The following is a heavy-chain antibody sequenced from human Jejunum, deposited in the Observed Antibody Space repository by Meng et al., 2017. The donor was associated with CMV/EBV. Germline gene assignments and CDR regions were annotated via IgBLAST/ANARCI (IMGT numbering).Heavy chain of an antibody. J-gene: IGHJ4*02. V-gene: IGHV3-74*01. D-gene: IGHD3-22*01. CDR2: ISSDGGVT. CDR3: ARGFYENSGYHLLIDY. Sequence: TFSKYGVHWVRQAPGKGLVWVSRISSDGGVTAYADSVKGRFTISRDNAKNTVYLQMNSLRVEDTAVYHCARGFYENSGYHLLIDYWGQGTLVTVSS. CDR1: TFSKYG.